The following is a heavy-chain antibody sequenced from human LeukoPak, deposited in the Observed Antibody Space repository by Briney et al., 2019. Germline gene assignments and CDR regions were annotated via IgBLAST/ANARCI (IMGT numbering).Heavy chain of an antibody. CDR2: ISPGGSES. CDR3: GTVY. J-gene: IGHJ4*02. V-gene: IGHV3-7*01. CDR1: GFTFSSFW. Sequence: GGSLRLSCAASGFTFSSFWMSWVRQAPGKGLEWVANISPGGSESYYVDSVERRFTISRDNTKNSLYLQMNSLRAEDTAVYYCGTVYLGQGTLVTVSS.